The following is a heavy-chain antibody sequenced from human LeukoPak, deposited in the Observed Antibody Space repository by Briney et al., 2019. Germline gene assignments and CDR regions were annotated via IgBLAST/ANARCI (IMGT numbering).Heavy chain of an antibody. J-gene: IGHJ4*02. D-gene: IGHD1-26*01. CDR1: GFTFSSYE. CDR3: ARILVGDTSPEGLDY. CDR2: ISSSGSTI. Sequence: GGSLRLSCAASGFTFSSYEMNWVRQAPGKGLEWVSYISSSGSTIYYADSVKGRFTISRDNAKNSLYLQMNSLRAEDTAVYYCARILVGDTSPEGLDYWGQGTLVTVSS. V-gene: IGHV3-48*03.